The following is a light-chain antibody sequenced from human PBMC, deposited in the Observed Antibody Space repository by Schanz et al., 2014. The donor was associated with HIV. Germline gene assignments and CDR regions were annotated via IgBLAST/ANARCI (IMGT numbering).Light chain of an antibody. Sequence: DLQMTRSPSRLSASVGDSVTIACRASEGIGTWLAWYQQKPGKAPELLIYEASTLKSGVPLRFSGSGSGTEFALTISSLQPDDFATYYCQQYPPYSHTFGQGTTLEI. CDR1: EGIGTW. CDR2: EAS. CDR3: QQYPPYSHT. J-gene: IGKJ2*01. V-gene: IGKV1-5*03.